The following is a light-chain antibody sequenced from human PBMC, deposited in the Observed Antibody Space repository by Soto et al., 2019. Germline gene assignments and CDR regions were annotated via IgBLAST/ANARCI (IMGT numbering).Light chain of an antibody. CDR3: AAWDDSLSGRYV. CDR2: RNN. Sequence: VLTQPPSASGTPGQRVTISCSGSSSNIGSNYVYWYQQLPGTAPKLLIYRNNQRPSGVPDRFSGSKSGTSASLAISGLRSEDEADYYCAAWDDSLSGRYVFGTGTKVTVL. V-gene: IGLV1-47*01. CDR1: SSNIGSNY. J-gene: IGLJ1*01.